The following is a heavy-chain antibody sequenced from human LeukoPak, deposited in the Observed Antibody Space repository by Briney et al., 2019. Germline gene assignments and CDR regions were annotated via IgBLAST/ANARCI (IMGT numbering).Heavy chain of an antibody. Sequence: SQTLSLTCTVCGGSISSGGYYWSWIRQHPGKGLEWIGYIYYSGSTYYNPSLKSRVTISVDTSKNQFSLKLSSVTAADTAVYYCAREGTTYYYGSGTPGFDYWGQGTLVTVSS. V-gene: IGHV4-31*03. CDR2: IYYSGST. D-gene: IGHD3-10*01. CDR3: AREGTTYYYGSGTPGFDY. J-gene: IGHJ4*02. CDR1: GGSISSGGYY.